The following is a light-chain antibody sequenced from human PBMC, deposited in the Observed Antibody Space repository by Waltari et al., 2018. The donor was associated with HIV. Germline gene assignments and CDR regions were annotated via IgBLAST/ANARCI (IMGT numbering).Light chain of an antibody. Sequence: QSALTQPASVSGSPGQSITISCTGTSSDVGDYNYVSWYQQHPGKAPKLIIYDVSNRPSGVSNRFSGARSGNTASLTISGLQTEAEADYYCSSYTSSSTMVFGTGTKVTVL. CDR2: DVS. CDR1: SSDVGDYNY. J-gene: IGLJ1*01. CDR3: SSYTSSSTMV. V-gene: IGLV2-14*01.